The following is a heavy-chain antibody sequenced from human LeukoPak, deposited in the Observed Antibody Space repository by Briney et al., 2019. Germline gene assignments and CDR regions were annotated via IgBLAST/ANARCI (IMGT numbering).Heavy chain of an antibody. V-gene: IGHV3-64*01. CDR1: GFTFSSYA. CDR3: ARGNNNSPSWFDP. J-gene: IGHJ5*02. Sequence: GGSLRLSCAASGFTFSSYAMHWVRQAPGKGLEYVSAISSNGGSTYYANSVKGRFTISRDNSKNTLYLQMNSLRAEDTAVYYCARGNNNSPSWFDPWGQGTLVTVSS. CDR2: ISSNGGST. D-gene: IGHD1/OR15-1a*01.